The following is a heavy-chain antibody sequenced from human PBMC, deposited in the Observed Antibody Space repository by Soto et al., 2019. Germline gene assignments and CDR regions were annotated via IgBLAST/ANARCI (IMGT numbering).Heavy chain of an antibody. CDR3: VTVNLVGAAYYLDY. CDR2: VYYSGTT. V-gene: IGHV4-30-4*01. Sequence: SETLSLTCTVSGGSIRNGDYYWGWIRQPPGKGLEWIGYVYYSGTTYSHPSLNSRVSISVDTSENQFSLRLTSVTAADTAVYYCVTVNLVGAAYYLDYWGPGTLVTVSS. CDR1: GGSIRNGDYY. J-gene: IGHJ4*02. D-gene: IGHD1-26*01.